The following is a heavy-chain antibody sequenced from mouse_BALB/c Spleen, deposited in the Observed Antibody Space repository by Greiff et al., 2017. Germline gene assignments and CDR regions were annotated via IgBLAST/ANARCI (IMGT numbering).Heavy chain of an antibody. CDR1: GYTFTSYW. V-gene: IGHV1S22*01. Sequence: LQQPGSELVRPGASVKLSCKASGYTFTSYWMHWVKQRPGQGLEWIGNIYPGSGSTNYDEKFKSKATLTVDTSSSTAYMQLSSLTSEDSAVYYCTRYTSMDYWGQGTSVTVSS. CDR3: TRYTSMDY. CDR2: IYPGSGST. J-gene: IGHJ4*01.